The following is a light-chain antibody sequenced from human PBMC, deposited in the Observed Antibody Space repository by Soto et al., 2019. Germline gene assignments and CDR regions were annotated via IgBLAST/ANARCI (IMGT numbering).Light chain of an antibody. Sequence: QSALTQPPSGSGSPGQSVTISCTGTSSDVGGYNYVSWYQQHPGKAPKLMIYEVSKRPSGVPDRFSGSKSGNTASLTVSGLQAEDEADYYCSSYAGSNYYVFGTGTKLTFL. CDR1: SSDVGGYNY. J-gene: IGLJ1*01. CDR2: EVS. V-gene: IGLV2-8*01. CDR3: SSYAGSNYYV.